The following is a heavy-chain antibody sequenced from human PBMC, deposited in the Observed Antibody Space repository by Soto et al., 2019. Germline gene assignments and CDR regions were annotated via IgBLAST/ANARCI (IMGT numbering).Heavy chain of an antibody. CDR2: IIPIFGTA. J-gene: IGHJ4*02. CDR3: ARDVGSDYYGSGGTFDY. D-gene: IGHD3-10*01. V-gene: IGHV1-69*06. CDR1: GGTFSSYA. Sequence: KLSCKASGGTFSSYAISWVRQAPGQGLEWMGGIIPIFGTANYAQKFQGRVTITADKSTSTAYMELSSLRSEDTAVYYCARDVGSDYYGSGGTFDYWGQGTLVTVS.